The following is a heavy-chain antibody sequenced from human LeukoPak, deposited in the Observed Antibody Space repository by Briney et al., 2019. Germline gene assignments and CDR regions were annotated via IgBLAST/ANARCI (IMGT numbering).Heavy chain of an antibody. CDR1: GFTFSSYA. D-gene: IGHD6-19*01. CDR2: ISDSGGST. J-gene: IGHJ4*02. CDR3: ARGYSSGLHFDY. Sequence: GGSLRLSCAASGFTFSSYAMSWVRQAPGKGLEWVSAISDSGGSTYYADSVKGRFTISRDNSKNTLYLQMNSLRAEDTAVYYCARGYSSGLHFDYWGQGTLVTVSS. V-gene: IGHV3-23*01.